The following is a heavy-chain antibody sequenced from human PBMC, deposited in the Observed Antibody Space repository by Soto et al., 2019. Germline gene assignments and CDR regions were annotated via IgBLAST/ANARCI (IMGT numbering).Heavy chain of an antibody. CDR3: AKDSYGSGTDYFYGMDV. CDR1: AFSFSTSW. J-gene: IGHJ6*02. CDR2: MSAGGGSA. D-gene: IGHD3-10*01. V-gene: IGHV3-23*01. Sequence: GGSLRLSCAASAFSFSTSWMHWVRQAPGEGLVWVSRMSAGGGSAFHADSVKGRFTISRDNSKNTLYLQMNSLRAEDAAVYYCAKDSYGSGTDYFYGMDVRGQGTTVTVSS.